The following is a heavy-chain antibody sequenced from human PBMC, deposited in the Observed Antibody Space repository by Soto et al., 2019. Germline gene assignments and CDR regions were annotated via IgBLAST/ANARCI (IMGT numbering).Heavy chain of an antibody. CDR2: IKQDGSEK. Sequence: QPGGSLRLSCAASGFTFSSYWMSWVRQAPGKGLEWVANIKQDGSEKYYVDSVKGRFTISRDNAKNSLYLQMNSLRAEDTAVYYCARGRITGYYDSSDPRNAFDIWGQGTMVTVSS. CDR1: GFTFSSYW. J-gene: IGHJ3*02. V-gene: IGHV3-7*03. CDR3: ARGRITGYYDSSDPRNAFDI. D-gene: IGHD3-22*01.